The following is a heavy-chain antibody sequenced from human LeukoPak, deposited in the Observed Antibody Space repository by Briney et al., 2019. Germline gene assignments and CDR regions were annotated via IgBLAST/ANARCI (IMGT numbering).Heavy chain of an antibody. CDR1: GFTFSSYN. CDR3: AREGGGWYEFYYYYYGMDV. J-gene: IGHJ6*02. V-gene: IGHV3-48*04. CDR2: ISSSSSTI. Sequence: GGSLRLSCAASGFTFSSYNMNWVRQAPGKGLEWVSYISSSSSTIYYADSVKGRFTISRDNAKNSLYLQMNSLRAEDTAVYYCAREGGGWYEFYYYYYGMDVWGQGTTVTVSS. D-gene: IGHD6-19*01.